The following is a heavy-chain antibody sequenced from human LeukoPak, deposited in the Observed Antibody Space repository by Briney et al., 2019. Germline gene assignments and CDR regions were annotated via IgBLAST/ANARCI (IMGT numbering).Heavy chain of an antibody. J-gene: IGHJ5*02. Sequence: SETLSLTCTVSGGSMSHHWSWIRQSPGKGLEWIGYISHTASTNYNPSLKSRVTLSIDTSKSQLSFQLTSVTAADTAVYYCAREGYSNRPTNWFDPWGQGTLVSVSS. CDR1: GGSMSHH. V-gene: IGHV4-59*11. CDR2: ISHTAST. D-gene: IGHD4-11*01. CDR3: AREGYSNRPTNWFDP.